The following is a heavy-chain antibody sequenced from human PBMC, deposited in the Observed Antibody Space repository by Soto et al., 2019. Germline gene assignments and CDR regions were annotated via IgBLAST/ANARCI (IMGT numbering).Heavy chain of an antibody. CDR3: ARDQAQQLVAHVTTVTTVDY. CDR1: GFTFSSYG. Sequence: QVQLVESGGGVVQPGRSLRLSCAASGFTFSSYGMHWVRQAPGKGLEWVAVIWYDGSNKYYADSVKGRFTISRDNSKNTLYLQMNSLRAEDTAVYYCARDQAQQLVAHVTTVTTVDYWGQGTLVTVSS. CDR2: IWYDGSNK. V-gene: IGHV3-33*01. D-gene: IGHD4-17*01. J-gene: IGHJ4*02.